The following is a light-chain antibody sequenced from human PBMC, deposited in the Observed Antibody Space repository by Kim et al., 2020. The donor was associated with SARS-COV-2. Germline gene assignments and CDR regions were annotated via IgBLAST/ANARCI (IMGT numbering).Light chain of an antibody. Sequence: NFMLTQPHSMSESPGKTVTISCTRSSGSIASNYVQWFQQRPGSSPTTVIYEDNERPSGVPDRFSGSIDRSTNSASLTISGLQPEDEADYYCQSYDSRNQVFGGGTQLTVL. CDR1: SGSIASNY. V-gene: IGLV6-57*01. CDR3: QSYDSRNQV. CDR2: EDN. J-gene: IGLJ3*02.